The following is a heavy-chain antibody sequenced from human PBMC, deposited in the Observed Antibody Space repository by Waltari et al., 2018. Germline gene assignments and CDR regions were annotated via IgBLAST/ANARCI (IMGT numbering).Heavy chain of an antibody. Sequence: EVQLVESGGGLVQPGGSLRLSCAASGFTFSSYWMSWVRQAPGKGLEWVANIKQDGSEKDDVDSVKGRFTISRDNAKNSLYLQMNSLRAEDTAVYYCAREMGVRYYDSSGYPFDYWGQGTLVTVSS. CDR1: GFTFSSYW. J-gene: IGHJ4*02. CDR3: AREMGVRYYDSSGYPFDY. V-gene: IGHV3-7*01. D-gene: IGHD3-22*01. CDR2: IKQDGSEK.